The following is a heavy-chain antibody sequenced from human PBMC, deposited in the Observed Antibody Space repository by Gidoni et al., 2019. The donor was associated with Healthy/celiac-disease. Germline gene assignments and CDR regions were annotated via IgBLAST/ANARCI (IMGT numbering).Heavy chain of an antibody. CDR1: GFTFSSYS. CDR2: ISSSSSYI. J-gene: IGHJ3*02. D-gene: IGHD3-10*01. V-gene: IGHV3-21*01. Sequence: EVQLVESGGGLVKPGGSLRLSCAASGFTFSSYSMNCVRQAPGKGLEWVSSISSSSSYIYYADSVKGRFTISRDNAKNSLYLQMNSLRAEDTAVYYCARVAVGGHDAFDIWGQGTMVTVSS. CDR3: ARVAVGGHDAFDI.